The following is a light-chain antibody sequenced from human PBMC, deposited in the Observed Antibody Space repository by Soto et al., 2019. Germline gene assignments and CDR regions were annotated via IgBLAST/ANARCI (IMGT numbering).Light chain of an antibody. V-gene: IGKV1-39*01. CDR1: QSISSD. Sequence: DIQMTQSPSSLSASVGDRVTIPCRASQSISSDLNWYQQKPGKDPKLLIYAASSLQSGVPSRFSGSVSGTDFTLTISSLQPEDFATYYCQQSYSTPPTFGGGTKVEIK. CDR2: AAS. CDR3: QQSYSTPPT. J-gene: IGKJ4*01.